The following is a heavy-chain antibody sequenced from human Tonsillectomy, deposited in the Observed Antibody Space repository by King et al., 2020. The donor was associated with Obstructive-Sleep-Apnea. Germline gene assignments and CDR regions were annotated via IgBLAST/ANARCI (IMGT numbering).Heavy chain of an antibody. CDR2: IYDSANT. J-gene: IGHJ4*02. D-gene: IGHD3-22*01. CDR3: ARGYHYDSSGFYSPFDY. Sequence: QLQESGPGLVKPSETLSLTCTVSGSSISSDYWSWIRQPPGKALEWIGYIYDSANTDSNPSLKSRVTILADTPKNQFSLKLSSVTAADTAVYYFARGYHYDSSGFYSPFDYWGQGTLVTVSS. V-gene: IGHV4-59*01. CDR1: GSSISSDY.